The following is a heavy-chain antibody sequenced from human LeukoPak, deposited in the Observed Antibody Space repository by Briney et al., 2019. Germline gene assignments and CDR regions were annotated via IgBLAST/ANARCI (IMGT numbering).Heavy chain of an antibody. J-gene: IGHJ3*02. D-gene: IGHD3-22*01. CDR3: ARAGSGYSFDI. CDR2: LLYSGST. V-gene: IGHV4-59*01. CDR1: GGSISGYY. Sequence: SETLSLTCIVSGGSISGYYWSWIRQPPGKGLEWIGYLLYSGSTNYNPSLKSRVTISVDTSKNQFSLKLGSVTAADTALYYCARAGSGYSFDIWGQGTMVTVSS.